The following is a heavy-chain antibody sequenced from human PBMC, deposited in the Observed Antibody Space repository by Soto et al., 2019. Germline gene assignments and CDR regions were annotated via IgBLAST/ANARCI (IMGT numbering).Heavy chain of an antibody. CDR2: IIPIFGTA. D-gene: IGHD6-19*01. J-gene: IGHJ4*02. CDR1: GGTFSSYA. Sequence: ASVKVSCKASGGTFSSYAISWVRQAPGQGLEWMGGIIPIFGTANYAQKFQGRVTITADESTSTAYMELSSLRSEDTAVYYCARGPLGIAVAGDFDYWGQGTLVTVSS. V-gene: IGHV1-69*13. CDR3: ARGPLGIAVAGDFDY.